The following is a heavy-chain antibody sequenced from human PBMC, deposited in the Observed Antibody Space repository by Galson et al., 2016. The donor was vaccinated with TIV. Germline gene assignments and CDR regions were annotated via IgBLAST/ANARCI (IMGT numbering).Heavy chain of an antibody. D-gene: IGHD3-3*02. J-gene: IGHJ5*02. Sequence: SLRLSCAASEFAFANFWMTWVRQAPGKGLEWVANIKQDGSEKYYVDPVKGRFTISRDNAKNSVYLQMDSLRADDTAVYYCARVLAFLDYPPSTRNWFDPWGQGTLVIVSS. CDR1: EFAFANFW. CDR2: IKQDGSEK. CDR3: ARVLAFLDYPPSTRNWFDP. V-gene: IGHV3-7*03.